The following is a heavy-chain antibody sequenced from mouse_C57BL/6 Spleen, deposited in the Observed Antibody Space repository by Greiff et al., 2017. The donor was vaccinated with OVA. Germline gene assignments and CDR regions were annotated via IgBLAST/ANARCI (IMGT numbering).Heavy chain of an antibody. V-gene: IGHV5-17*01. D-gene: IGHD1-1*01. CDR1: GFTFSDYG. CDR3: ARRDYYDGLDY. CDR2: ISRGSSTT. Sequence: EVKLMESGAGLVKPGGSLKLSCEASGFTFSDYGMHWVRQAPGKGLEWVGYISRGSSTTNYEDKVKGRFTITGDNAKNTLFLQVTSLRSEDTAVYYCARRDYYDGLDYWGQGTTLTVSS. J-gene: IGHJ2*01.